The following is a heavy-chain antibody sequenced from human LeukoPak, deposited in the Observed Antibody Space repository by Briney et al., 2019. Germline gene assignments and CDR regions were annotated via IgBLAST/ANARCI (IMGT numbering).Heavy chain of an antibody. CDR2: LSGNGNTI. D-gene: IGHD4-23*01. CDR3: AKALYGGHDY. J-gene: IGHJ4*02. CDR1: GFTFSTYA. Sequence: GGSLRLSCAASGFTFSTYAMSWVRQAPGKGLECVSALSGNGNTIYYADSVRGRFTISRDNSKNTLSLQMNSLRAEDTAVYYCAKALYGGHDYWGQGTLVTVSS. V-gene: IGHV3-23*01.